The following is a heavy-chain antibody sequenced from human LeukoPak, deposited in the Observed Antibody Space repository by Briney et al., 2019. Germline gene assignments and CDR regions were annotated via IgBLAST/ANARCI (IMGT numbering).Heavy chain of an antibody. CDR1: GFTFDDYG. J-gene: IGHJ4*02. CDR2: INWNGGST. CDR3: ARDLGYCSSTSCYEKFGY. D-gene: IGHD2-2*01. V-gene: IGHV3-20*04. Sequence: GGSLRLSCAASGFTFDDYGMSWVRQAPGKGLEWVSGINWNGGSTGYADSVKRRFTISRDNAKNSLYLQMNSLRAEDTALYYCARDLGYCSSTSCYEKFGYWGQGTLVTVSS.